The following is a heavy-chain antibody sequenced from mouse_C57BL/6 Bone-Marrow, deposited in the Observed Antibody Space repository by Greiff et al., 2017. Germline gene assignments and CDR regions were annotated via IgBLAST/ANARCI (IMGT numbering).Heavy chain of an antibody. J-gene: IGHJ1*03. CDR2: IDPENGDT. Sequence: VQLQQSGAELVRPGASVKLSCTASGFNIKDDYMHWVKQRPEQGLEWIGWIDPENGDTEYASKFQGKATITADTTSNTAYLQLSSLTSEDTAVYYCTPSLLIGWYFDVWGTGTTVTVSS. V-gene: IGHV14-4*01. CDR3: TPSLLIGWYFDV. D-gene: IGHD3-1*01. CDR1: GFNIKDDY.